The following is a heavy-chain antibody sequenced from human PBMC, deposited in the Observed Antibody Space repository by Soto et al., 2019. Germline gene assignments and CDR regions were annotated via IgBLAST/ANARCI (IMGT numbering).Heavy chain of an antibody. V-gene: IGHV1-3*01. CDR3: ARAFVAAVDWFDP. CDR1: GYTLTSYA. J-gene: IGHJ5*02. Sequence: ASVKVSCKASGYTLTSYAMHWLRQAPGQRLEWMGWINAGNGNTKYSQKFQGRVTITRDTSASTAYMELSSLRSEDTAVYYCARAFVAAVDWFDPWGQGTLVTVSS. CDR2: INAGNGNT. D-gene: IGHD6-13*01.